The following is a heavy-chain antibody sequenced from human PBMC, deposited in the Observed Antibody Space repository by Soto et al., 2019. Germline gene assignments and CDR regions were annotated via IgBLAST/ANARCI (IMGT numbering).Heavy chain of an antibody. D-gene: IGHD3-10*01. Sequence: GGSLRLSCAASGFTFSSYAMSWVRQAPGKGLEWVSAISGSGGSTYYADSVKGRFTISRDNSKNTLYLQMNSLRAEDTAVYYCPRGVRGVIPPERFDYWGQGTLVTVSS. CDR2: ISGSGGST. CDR3: PRGVRGVIPPERFDY. V-gene: IGHV3-23*01. J-gene: IGHJ4*02. CDR1: GFTFSSYA.